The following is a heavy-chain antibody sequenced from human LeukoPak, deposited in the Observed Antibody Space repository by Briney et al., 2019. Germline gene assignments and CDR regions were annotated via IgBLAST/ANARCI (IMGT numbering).Heavy chain of an antibody. V-gene: IGHV1-18*01. CDR1: GYTFTSYG. J-gene: IGHJ5*02. CDR2: ISDYNVNT. CDR3: ARDLYRDSLPVSWFDP. Sequence: ASVKVSCKASGYTFTSYGISWVRQAPGQGLEWMGWISDYNVNTNYAQKLQGRVTMTTDTSTSTAYMELRSLRSDDRAVYYCARDLYRDSLPVSWFDPWGQGTLVTVSS. D-gene: IGHD4-11*01.